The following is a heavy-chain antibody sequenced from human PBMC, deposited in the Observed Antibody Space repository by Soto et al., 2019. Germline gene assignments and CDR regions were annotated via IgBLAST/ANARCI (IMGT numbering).Heavy chain of an antibody. V-gene: IGHV4-30-4*02. CDR1: GGSISSGDYY. Sequence: PSETLSLTCTVSGGSISSGDYYWSWIRQPPGKGLEWIGYIYYSGSTYYNPSLKSRVTISVDTSKNQFSLKLSSVTAADTAVYYCARGQRYQLLSTNWFDPWGQGTLVTVSS. J-gene: IGHJ5*02. CDR3: ARGQRYQLLSTNWFDP. CDR2: IYYSGST. D-gene: IGHD2-2*01.